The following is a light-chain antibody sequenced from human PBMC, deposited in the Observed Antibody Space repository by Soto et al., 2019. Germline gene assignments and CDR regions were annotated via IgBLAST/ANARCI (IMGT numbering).Light chain of an antibody. CDR1: SGSVSTSYY. CDR2: STN. V-gene: IGLV8-61*01. CDR3: VLYMGSGTVL. Sequence: VVTQEPSFSVSPGGTVTLTCGLSSGSVSTSYYPSWYQQTPGQAPRTLIYSTNTRSSGVPDRFSGSILGNKAALTITGAQADDGSDYYCVLYMGSGTVLFGGGTKLTVL. J-gene: IGLJ2*01.